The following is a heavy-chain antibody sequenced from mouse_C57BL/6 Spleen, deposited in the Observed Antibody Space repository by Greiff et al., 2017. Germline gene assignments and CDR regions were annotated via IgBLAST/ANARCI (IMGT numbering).Heavy chain of an antibody. CDR2: IDPSDSYT. CDR1: GYTFTSYW. Sequence: QVQLQQSGAELVRPGTSVKLSCKASGYTFTSYWMHWVKQRPGQGLEWIGVIDPSDSYTNYNQKFKGKATLTVDTSSSTAYMQLSSLTSEDSAVYYCARRNYGSSYGWYFDVWGTGTTVTVSS. CDR3: ARRNYGSSYGWYFDV. V-gene: IGHV1-59*01. D-gene: IGHD1-1*01. J-gene: IGHJ1*03.